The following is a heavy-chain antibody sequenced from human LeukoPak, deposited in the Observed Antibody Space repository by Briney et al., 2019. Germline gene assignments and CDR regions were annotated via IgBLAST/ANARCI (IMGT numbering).Heavy chain of an antibody. CDR3: ARAPRHSGSYYNAPYYYYYYMDV. D-gene: IGHD3-10*01. CDR1: GFTFSNAW. V-gene: IGHV3-21*01. Sequence: GGSLRLSCAASGFTFSNAWMSWVRQAPGKGLEWVSSISSSSSYIYYADSVKGRFTISRDNAKNSMYLQMKSLRAEDTAVYYCARAPRHSGSYYNAPYYYYYYMDVWGKGTTVTVSS. CDR2: ISSSSSYI. J-gene: IGHJ6*03.